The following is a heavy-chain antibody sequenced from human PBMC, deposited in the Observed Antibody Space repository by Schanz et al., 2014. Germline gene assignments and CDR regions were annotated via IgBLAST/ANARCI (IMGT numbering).Heavy chain of an antibody. CDR2: INPSGGST. Sequence: QVQLVQSEAEVKKPGASVKVSCKASGYTFTSDSMHWVRQAPGQGLEWMGMINPSGGSTTYAQKFQGRVTMTRDTSTSTVYMELSSLRSEDTAVYYCASSGAGYSSSWDFDYWGQGTLVTVSS. D-gene: IGHD6-13*01. CDR3: ASSGAGYSSSWDFDY. J-gene: IGHJ4*02. V-gene: IGHV1-46*01. CDR1: GYTFTSDS.